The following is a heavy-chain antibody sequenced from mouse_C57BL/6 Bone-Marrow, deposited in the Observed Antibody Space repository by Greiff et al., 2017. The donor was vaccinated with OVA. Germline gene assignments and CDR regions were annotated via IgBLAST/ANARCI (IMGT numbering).Heavy chain of an antibody. D-gene: IGHD3-3*01. CDR2: INPSTGGT. CDR1: GYSFTGYY. V-gene: IGHV1-43*01. J-gene: IGHJ2*01. Sequence: EVMLVESGPELVKPGASVKISCKASGYSFTGYYMHWVKQSSEKSLEWIGEINPSTGGTSYNQKFKGKATLTVDKSSSTAYMQLKSLTSEDSAVYYCARWLGDYWGQGTTLTVSS. CDR3: ARWLGDY.